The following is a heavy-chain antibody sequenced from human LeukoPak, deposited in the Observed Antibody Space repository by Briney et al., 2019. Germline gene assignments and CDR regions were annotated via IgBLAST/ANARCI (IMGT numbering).Heavy chain of an antibody. D-gene: IGHD3-22*01. CDR2: IYKIGNT. Sequence: GGSLRLSCAASGFTVSNNYMTWVRQAPGKGLEWVSVIYKIGNTFYADSVEGRFTISRDNSNNTLYLQMNSLRAEDTAMYYCAREYYDNSGGEDAFDIWGPGTMVTVSS. J-gene: IGHJ3*02. V-gene: IGHV3-53*01. CDR1: GFTVSNNY. CDR3: AREYYDNSGGEDAFDI.